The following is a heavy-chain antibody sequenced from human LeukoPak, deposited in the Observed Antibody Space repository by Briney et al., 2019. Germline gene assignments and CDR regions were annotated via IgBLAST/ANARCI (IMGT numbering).Heavy chain of an antibody. J-gene: IGHJ4*02. CDR2: ISASGIST. CDR1: GFTFSSYA. D-gene: IGHD3-9*01. Sequence: GGSLRLSCAASGFTFSSYAMSWVRQAPGKGLEWVSSISASGISTYYSDSVKGRFTISRDNSKNTLYLQMNSLRAEDTAVYYCAKGDNDILTGYYNSFDYWGQGTLVTVSS. CDR3: AKGDNDILTGYYNSFDY. V-gene: IGHV3-23*01.